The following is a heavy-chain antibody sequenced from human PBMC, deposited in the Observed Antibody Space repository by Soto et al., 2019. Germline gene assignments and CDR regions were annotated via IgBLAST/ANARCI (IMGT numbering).Heavy chain of an antibody. V-gene: IGHV3-30*18. CDR1: GFAFSSFG. Sequence: PGGSLRLSCVASGFAFSSFGMHWVRQAPGKGLEWVAFISHEGSKKKFVDSVKGRFTISRDDSGNTLYLQMNSLRADDTAVYFCAKDWNDANYDYGTDVWGQGTTVTVSS. D-gene: IGHD1-1*01. CDR3: AKDWNDANYDYGTDV. J-gene: IGHJ6*02. CDR2: ISHEGSKK.